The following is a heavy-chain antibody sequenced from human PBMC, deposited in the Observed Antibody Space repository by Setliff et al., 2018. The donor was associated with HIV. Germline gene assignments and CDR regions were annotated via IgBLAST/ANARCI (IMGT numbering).Heavy chain of an antibody. CDR1: GYTFTDYF. CDR2: ISPDNANT. CDR3: ARQLSNSFDY. D-gene: IGHD1-1*01. Sequence: GASVKVSCKSSGYTFTDYFMHWVRQAPGQGLEWMGWISPDNANTRISQRFRGSVTMTRDRSTNTAYMEFSGLTSDDTAVYYCARQLSNSFDYWGQGTLVTVSS. J-gene: IGHJ4*02. V-gene: IGHV1-2*02.